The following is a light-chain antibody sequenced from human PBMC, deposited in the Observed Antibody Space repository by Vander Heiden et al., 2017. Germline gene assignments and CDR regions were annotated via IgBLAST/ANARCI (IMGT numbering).Light chain of an antibody. J-gene: IGLJ2*01. V-gene: IGLV7-43*01. CDR2: GTT. CDR3: LLYYGGVQV. Sequence: QTVVTQEPSLTVSPGGTVTLTCASSTGAVTSGQYPNWFQQKPGQAPRALIYGTTNKHSWTPARFSGFLLGGKAALTLSGVQPEDEAEYYCLLYYGGVQVFGGGTKLTVL. CDR1: TGAVTSGQY.